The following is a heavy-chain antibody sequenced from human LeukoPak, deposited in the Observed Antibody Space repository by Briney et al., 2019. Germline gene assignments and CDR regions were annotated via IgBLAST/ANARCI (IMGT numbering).Heavy chain of an antibody. CDR2: INHSGST. CDR1: GFIFSSYG. CDR3: ARGSSASSSWYYYYYGMDV. J-gene: IGHJ6*02. V-gene: IGHV4-34*01. D-gene: IGHD6-13*01. Sequence: GSLRLSCAASGFIFSSYGMHWVRQPPGKGLEWIGEINHSGSTNYNPSLKSRVTISVDTSKNQFSLKLSSVTAADTAVYYCARGSSASSSWYYYYYGMDVWGQGTTVTVSS.